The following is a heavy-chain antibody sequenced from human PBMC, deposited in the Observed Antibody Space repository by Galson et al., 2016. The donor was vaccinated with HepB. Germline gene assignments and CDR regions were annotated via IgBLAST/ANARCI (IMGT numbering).Heavy chain of an antibody. CDR1: GFTFTAYV. CDR3: AKMSGHPTESYYMDV. V-gene: IGHV3-23*01. Sequence: SLRLSCAASGFTFTAYVMAWVRQTPEKGLEWVSTISGPGTTTFYADSVKGRFTMSRDNAENTVSLLMNSLRAEDTAEYYCAKMSGHPTESYYMDVWGKGTTVTVSS. J-gene: IGHJ6*03. D-gene: IGHD1-26*01. CDR2: ISGPGTTT.